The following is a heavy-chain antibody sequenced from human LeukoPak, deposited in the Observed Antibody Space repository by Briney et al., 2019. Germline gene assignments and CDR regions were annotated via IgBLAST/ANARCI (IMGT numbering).Heavy chain of an antibody. Sequence: SSVKVSCKASGGTFSSYASSWVRQAPGQGLEWMGRIIPIFGTANYAQKFQGRVTITTDESTSTAYMELSSLRSEDTAVYYCARDSYDSSGYLLYYFDYWGQGTLVTVSS. CDR3: ARDSYDSSGYLLYYFDY. CDR1: GGTFSSYA. D-gene: IGHD3-22*01. V-gene: IGHV1-69*05. J-gene: IGHJ4*02. CDR2: IIPIFGTA.